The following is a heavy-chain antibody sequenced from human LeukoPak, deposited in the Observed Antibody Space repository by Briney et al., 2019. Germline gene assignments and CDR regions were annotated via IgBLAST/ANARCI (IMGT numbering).Heavy chain of an antibody. J-gene: IGHJ4*02. CDR1: GFTFSDYY. D-gene: IGHD3-22*01. Sequence: GGSLRLSCAASGFTFSDYYMSWFRQAPGKGLEWLSYINGNNGTIYYADSVRGRFTISRDNAKNSVYLQMNSLRGEDTAVYYCVRAYSRGYSDDFDYWGQGTLVAVSS. CDR2: INGNNGTI. V-gene: IGHV3-11*01. CDR3: VRAYSRGYSDDFDY.